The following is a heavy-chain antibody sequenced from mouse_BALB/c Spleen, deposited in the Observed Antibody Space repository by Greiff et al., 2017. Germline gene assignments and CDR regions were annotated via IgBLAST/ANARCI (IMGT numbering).Heavy chain of an antibody. Sequence: QVTLKESGPGILQPSQTLSLTCSFSGFSLSTSGMGVSWIRQPSGKGLEWLAHIYWDDDKRYNPSLKSRLTISKDTSSNQVFLKITSVDTADTATYYCARSRGTNYGSSYGFAYWGQGTLVTVSA. CDR2: IYWDDDK. J-gene: IGHJ3*01. V-gene: IGHV8-12*01. D-gene: IGHD1-1*01. CDR1: GFSLSTSGMG. CDR3: ARSRGTNYGSSYGFAY.